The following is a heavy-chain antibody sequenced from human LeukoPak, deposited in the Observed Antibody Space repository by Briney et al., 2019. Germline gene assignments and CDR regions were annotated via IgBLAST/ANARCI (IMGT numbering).Heavy chain of an antibody. CDR3: ARDRLTPPDSSGYYYVEPYFDY. CDR1: GYTFTSYG. V-gene: IGHV1-18*01. Sequence: ASVKVSCKASGYTFTSYGISWVRQAPGQGLEWMGWISAYNGNPNYAQKLQGRVTMTTDTSTSTAYMELRSLRSDDTAVYYCARDRLTPPDSSGYYYVEPYFDYWGQGTLVTVSS. D-gene: IGHD3-22*01. J-gene: IGHJ4*02. CDR2: ISAYNGNP.